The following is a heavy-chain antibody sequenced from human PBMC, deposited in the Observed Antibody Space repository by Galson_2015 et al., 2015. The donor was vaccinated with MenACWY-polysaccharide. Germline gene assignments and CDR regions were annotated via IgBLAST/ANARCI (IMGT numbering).Heavy chain of an antibody. CDR3: ARARATVVRPLLY. J-gene: IGHJ4*02. Sequence: SLRLSCAASGFTFSTYDMSWVRQAPGKGLEWVSYISGSGDTVYHADSVKGRFIISRDNAKNALFLQMNGLRAEDTAVYYCARARATVVRPLLYWGQGALVTVSS. D-gene: IGHD4-23*01. V-gene: IGHV3-48*03. CDR1: GFTFSTYD. CDR2: ISGSGDTV.